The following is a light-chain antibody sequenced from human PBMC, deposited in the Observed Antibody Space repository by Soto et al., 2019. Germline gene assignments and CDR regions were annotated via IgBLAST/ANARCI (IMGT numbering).Light chain of an antibody. CDR1: QSLLYNNTYNY. J-gene: IGKJ5*01. CDR2: FGS. CDR3: MQALQSLT. Sequence: EIVMTQSPLTLPVTHGEPASISCRSSQSLLYNNTYNYLDWYVQKPGQSPQLLIYFGSNRAPGVPDRFSGSGSGTDFTLKINRVEAEDVGTYYCMQALQSLTFGQGTRLEIK. V-gene: IGKV2-28*01.